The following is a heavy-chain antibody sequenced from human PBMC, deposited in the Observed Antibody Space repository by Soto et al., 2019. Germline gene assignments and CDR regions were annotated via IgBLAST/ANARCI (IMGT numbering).Heavy chain of an antibody. CDR1: GYTFTSYD. CDR2: MNPNSGNT. J-gene: IGHJ6*03. D-gene: IGHD3-10*01. Sequence: ASVKVSCKASGYTFTSYDINWVRQAAGQGLEWMGWMNPNSGNTGYAQKFQGRVTMTRNTSISTAYMELSSLRSEDTAVYYCARVSYYYYYYYYMDVWGKGTTVTVS. V-gene: IGHV1-8*01. CDR3: ARVSYYYYYYYYMDV.